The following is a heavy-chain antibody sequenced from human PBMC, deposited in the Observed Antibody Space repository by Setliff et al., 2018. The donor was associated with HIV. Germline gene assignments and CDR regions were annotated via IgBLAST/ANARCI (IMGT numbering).Heavy chain of an antibody. Sequence: SETLSLTCNVSGDSLNTYYWSWIRQSGGKGLEWICRIYASGKTTFNPSLKSRVRMSVDTSKNQFSLKLTSVTASDTAVYYCARGNNDLESFDYWGQGALVTVSS. D-gene: IGHD3-3*01. J-gene: IGHJ4*02. V-gene: IGHV4-4*07. CDR2: IYASGKT. CDR1: GDSLNTYY. CDR3: ARGNNDLESFDY.